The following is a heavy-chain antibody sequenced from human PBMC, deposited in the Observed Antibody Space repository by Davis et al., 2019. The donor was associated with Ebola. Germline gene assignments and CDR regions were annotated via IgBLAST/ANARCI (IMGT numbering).Heavy chain of an antibody. CDR3: ARAATYYDFWSGSNGMDV. D-gene: IGHD3-3*01. CDR2: INPSGGST. J-gene: IGHJ6*02. Sequence: ASVKVSCKASGYTFTSYGISWVRQAPGQGLEWMGIINPSGGSTSYAQKLQGRVTMTRDTSTSTVYMELSSLRSEDTAVYYCARAATYYDFWSGSNGMDVWGQGTTVTVSS. CDR1: GYTFTSYG. V-gene: IGHV1-46*01.